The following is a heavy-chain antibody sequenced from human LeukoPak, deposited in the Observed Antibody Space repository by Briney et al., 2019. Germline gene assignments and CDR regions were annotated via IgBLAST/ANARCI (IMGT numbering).Heavy chain of an antibody. CDR3: ARYGYYYDSSGYYVYYFDY. J-gene: IGHJ4*02. D-gene: IGHD3-22*01. V-gene: IGHV4-34*01. CDR2: INHSGST. Sequence: SETLSLTCAVYGGSFSGYYWSWIRQPPGKGLEWIGEINHSGSTNYNPSLKSRVTISVDTSKNQFSLKLSSVTAADTAVYYCARYGYYYDSSGYYVYYFDYWGQGTLVTVSS. CDR1: GGSFSGYY.